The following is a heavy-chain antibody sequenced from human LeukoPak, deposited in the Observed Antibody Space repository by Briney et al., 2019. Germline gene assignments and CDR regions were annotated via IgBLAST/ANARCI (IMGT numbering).Heavy chain of an antibody. CDR1: GGSISSGGYS. V-gene: IGHV4-30-2*01. Sequence: SETLSLTCAVSGGSISSGGYSWNWIRQPPGKGLEWIGYIYHSGSTYYNPSLKSRVTISVDRSKNLFSLKLSSVTAADTAVYYCARRGDGYNYDAFDIWGQGTMVTVSS. J-gene: IGHJ3*02. D-gene: IGHD5-24*01. CDR3: ARRGDGYNYDAFDI. CDR2: IYHSGST.